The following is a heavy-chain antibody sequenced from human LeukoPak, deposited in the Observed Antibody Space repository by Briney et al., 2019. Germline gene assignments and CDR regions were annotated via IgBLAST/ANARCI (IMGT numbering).Heavy chain of an antibody. J-gene: IGHJ4*02. Sequence: SGTLSLTCAVSGESLSSANWWIWVRQPPGKGLEWIGEVYHDGSFNYNPSLKSRVTILLDMSKNQFSLSLTSMTVADTAVYYCARGKENLDFWGQGTLVTASS. V-gene: IGHV4-4*02. CDR1: GESLSSANW. D-gene: IGHD2/OR15-2a*01. CDR2: VYHDGSF. CDR3: ARGKENLDF.